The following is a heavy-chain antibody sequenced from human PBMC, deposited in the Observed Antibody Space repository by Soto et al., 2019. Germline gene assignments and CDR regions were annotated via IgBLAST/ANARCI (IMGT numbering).Heavy chain of an antibody. CDR3: AGGGSIVVATRRLMDV. J-gene: IGHJ6*03. D-gene: IGHD3-22*01. Sequence: QVQLQESGPGLVKPSETLSLTCTVSGASISSHYWSWIRQAPGKGLEWIANINYNGNTNYNPSLKSRVTLSVDTSKNQFCLAVISVTAADTAVYYCAGGGSIVVATRRLMDVWGRGTTVTVSS. CDR1: GASISSHY. CDR2: INYNGNT. V-gene: IGHV4-59*08.